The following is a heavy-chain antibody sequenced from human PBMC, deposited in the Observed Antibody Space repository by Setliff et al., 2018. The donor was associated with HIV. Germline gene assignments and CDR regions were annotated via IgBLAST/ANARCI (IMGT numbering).Heavy chain of an antibody. CDR2: IYTSGST. CDR3: ASTGYSSGWSFDY. D-gene: IGHD6-19*01. Sequence: PSETLSLTCTVSGDSINSDTYYWSWIRQPAGKGLEWIGRIYTSGSTNYNPSLKSRVTMSVDTSKNQFSLKLSSVTAADTAVYYCASTGYSSGWSFDYWGQGTLVTVSS. CDR1: GDSINSDTYY. J-gene: IGHJ4*02. V-gene: IGHV4-61*02.